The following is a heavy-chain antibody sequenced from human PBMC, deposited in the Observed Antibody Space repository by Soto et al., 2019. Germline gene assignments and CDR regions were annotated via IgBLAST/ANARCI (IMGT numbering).Heavy chain of an antibody. CDR1: GFAFSDYG. V-gene: IGHV3-33*01. D-gene: IGHD6-19*01. J-gene: IGHJ4*02. CDR3: ARPYSSGWYGDLDY. CDR2: IWYDGSKR. Sequence: GGSLRLSCAASGFAFSDYGMHWVRQAPGKGLEWVAVIWYDGSKRYYVDSVKGRFTISRDNSKNTMYLQMNSLRVEDTAVYYCARPYSSGWYGDLDYWGQGTLVTVSS.